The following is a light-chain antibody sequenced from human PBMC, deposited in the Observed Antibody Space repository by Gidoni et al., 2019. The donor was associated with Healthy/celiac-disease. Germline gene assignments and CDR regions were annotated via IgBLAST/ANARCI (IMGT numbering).Light chain of an antibody. CDR3: QQRSNWPPT. V-gene: IGKV3-11*01. Sequence: EIVLTQSPATLSLSPGERATLSCRASQRVSSYLACNKQKPGQAPRLLIYDASNRATGIPARFSGSGSGTDFTLTISSLEPEDFAVYYCQQRSNWPPTFGQGTRREIK. J-gene: IGKJ5*01. CDR1: QRVSSY. CDR2: DAS.